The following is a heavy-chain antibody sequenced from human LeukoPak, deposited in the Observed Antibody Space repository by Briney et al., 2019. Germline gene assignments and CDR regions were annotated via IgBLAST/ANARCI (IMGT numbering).Heavy chain of an antibody. J-gene: IGHJ5*02. D-gene: IGHD2-2*01. CDR3: ARDSITGFDP. V-gene: IGHV3-30-3*01. Sequence: PGGSLRLSCAASGFTFSSYAMYWVRQAPGKGLEWVAVISYDGSNKYYADSVKGRFTISRDNSKNTLYLQMNSLRAEDTAVYYCARDSITGFDPWGQGTLVTVSS. CDR1: GFTFSSYA. CDR2: ISYDGSNK.